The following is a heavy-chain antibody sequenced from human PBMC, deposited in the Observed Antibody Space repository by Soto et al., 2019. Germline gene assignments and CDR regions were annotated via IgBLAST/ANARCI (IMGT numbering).Heavy chain of an antibody. CDR3: ARRGYYYHTTAYNFAY. D-gene: IGHD3-22*01. CDR2: INPNSGGT. Sequence: AASVKVSCKASGYTFTGYYIHWVRQAPGQGLEWMGWINPNSGGTNYAQKFQGRVTMTRDTSIGTAYMELSRLRSDDTAVYYCARRGYYYHTTAYNFAYWGQGTLVTVSS. V-gene: IGHV1-2*02. J-gene: IGHJ4*02. CDR1: GYTFTGYY.